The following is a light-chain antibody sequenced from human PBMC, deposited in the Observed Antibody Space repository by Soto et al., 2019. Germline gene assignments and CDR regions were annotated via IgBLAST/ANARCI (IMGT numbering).Light chain of an antibody. CDR2: DAS. CDR3: QQYNSWPPYT. Sequence: EIVMTQSPATLSVSPGERATLSCRASQSVSSNLAWYQQKPGQAPRLLICDASTRATGIQPRFSGSGSGQEFTLTISSLQSEDVAVYYCQQYNSWPPYTFGQGTKLEIK. CDR1: QSVSSN. V-gene: IGKV3-15*01. J-gene: IGKJ2*01.